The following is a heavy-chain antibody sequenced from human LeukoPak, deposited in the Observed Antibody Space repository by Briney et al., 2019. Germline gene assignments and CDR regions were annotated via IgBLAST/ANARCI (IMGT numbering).Heavy chain of an antibody. CDR3: ARDLATADGVDY. J-gene: IGHJ4*02. Sequence: AGGSLRLSCAASGFTFDDYGISWVRQAPGKGLEWVSGINWNGGSTGYADSVKGRFTISRDNAKNSLYLQMNSLRAEDTALYYCARDLATADGVDYRGQGTLVTVSS. D-gene: IGHD1-26*01. CDR2: INWNGGST. V-gene: IGHV3-20*04. CDR1: GFTFDDYG.